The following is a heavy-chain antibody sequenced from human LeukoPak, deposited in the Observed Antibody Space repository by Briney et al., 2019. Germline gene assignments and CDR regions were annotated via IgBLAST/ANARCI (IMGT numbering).Heavy chain of an antibody. CDR3: ARGSTRADDY. Sequence: SETLSLTCTVSGGSISSYYWSWIRQPPGKRLEWIGYVHHDGTTNQNPSLKSRVAISIDTSRNQMSLKLYSMTAADTAMYYCARGSTRADDYWGQGILVTVS. V-gene: IGHV4-59*01. J-gene: IGHJ4*02. CDR2: VHHDGTT. D-gene: IGHD2/OR15-2a*01. CDR1: GGSISSYY.